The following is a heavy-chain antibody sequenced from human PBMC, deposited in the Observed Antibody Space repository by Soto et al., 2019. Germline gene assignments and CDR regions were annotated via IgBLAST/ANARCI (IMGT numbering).Heavy chain of an antibody. D-gene: IGHD6-13*01. CDR2: ISAYNGNT. V-gene: IGHV1-18*01. J-gene: IGHJ6*02. CDR1: GYTFTSYG. Sequence: ASVKVSCKASGYTFTSYGISWVRQAPGQGLEWMGWISAYNGNTNYAQKLQGRVTMTTDTSKNQFSLKLSSVTAADTAVYYCARGRIAAAGTVKGYYYYGMDVWGQGTTVTVSS. CDR3: ARGRIAAAGTVKGYYYYGMDV.